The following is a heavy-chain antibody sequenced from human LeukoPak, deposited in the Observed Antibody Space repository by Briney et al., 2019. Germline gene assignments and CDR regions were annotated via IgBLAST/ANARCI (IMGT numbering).Heavy chain of an antibody. D-gene: IGHD1-26*01. CDR2: INHSGST. V-gene: IGHV4-34*01. CDR3: ARRRGSGSYNFDY. J-gene: IGHJ4*02. CDR1: GGSFSGYY. Sequence: PSETLSLTCAVYGGSFSGYYWSWIRQPPGKGLEWIGEINHSGSTNYNPSLKSRVTISVDTSKNQFSLKLSSVTAADTAVCYCARRRGSGSYNFDYWGQGTLVTVSS.